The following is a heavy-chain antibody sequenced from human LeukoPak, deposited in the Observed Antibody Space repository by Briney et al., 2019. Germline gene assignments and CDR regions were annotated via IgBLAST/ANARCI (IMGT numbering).Heavy chain of an antibody. V-gene: IGHV4-59*01. CDR1: GGSISSYY. CDR2: IYYSGST. CDR3: ARGRRDGYNYYFDY. D-gene: IGHD5-24*01. J-gene: IGHJ4*02. Sequence: SETMSLTCPVYGGSISSYYWSCIRQPPGKGLEWIGYIYYSGSTNYNPSLKSRVTISVDTSKNQFSLKLSSVTAADTAVYYCARGRRDGYNYYFDYWGQGTLVTVSS.